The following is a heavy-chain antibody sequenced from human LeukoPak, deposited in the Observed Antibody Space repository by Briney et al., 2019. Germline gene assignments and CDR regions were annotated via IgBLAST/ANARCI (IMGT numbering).Heavy chain of an antibody. D-gene: IGHD4-17*01. CDR1: GGSISSGSYY. CDR2: IYTSGST. Sequence: SQTLSLTCTVSGGSISSGSYYWSWIRQPAGKGLEWIGRIYTSGSTNYNPSLKSRVTISVDTSKNQFSLKLSSVTAADTAVYYCARGDYSMKADAFDIWGQGTMVTVSS. J-gene: IGHJ3*02. V-gene: IGHV4-61*02. CDR3: ARGDYSMKADAFDI.